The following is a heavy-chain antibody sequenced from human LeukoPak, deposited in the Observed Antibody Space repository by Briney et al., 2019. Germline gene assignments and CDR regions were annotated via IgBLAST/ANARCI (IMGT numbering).Heavy chain of an antibody. CDR3: ARGPAAGKSSYMDV. V-gene: IGHV1-69*05. CDR1: GGTFSSYA. J-gene: IGHJ6*03. CDR2: IIPIFGTA. Sequence: SVKVSCKASGGTFSSYAISWVRQAPGQGLEWMGGIIPIFGTANYAQKFQGRVTITTDESTSTAYMELSSLRSEDTAVYYCARGPAAGKSSYMDVWGKGTTVTVSS. D-gene: IGHD6-13*01.